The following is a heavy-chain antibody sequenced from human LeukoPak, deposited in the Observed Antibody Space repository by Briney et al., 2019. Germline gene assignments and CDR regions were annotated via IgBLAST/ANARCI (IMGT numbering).Heavy chain of an antibody. CDR3: ARDSDSYGYYYMDV. V-gene: IGHV4-59*01. CDR1: GGSISGYY. CDR2: IYYSGST. D-gene: IGHD5-18*01. Sequence: SETLSLTCTVSGGSISGYYWNWIRQPPGKGLEWIGYIYYSGSTNYNPSLKSRVTISVDTSKNQFSLRLSSMTAADTAVYFCARDSDSYGYYYMDVWGKGTTVTVSS. J-gene: IGHJ6*03.